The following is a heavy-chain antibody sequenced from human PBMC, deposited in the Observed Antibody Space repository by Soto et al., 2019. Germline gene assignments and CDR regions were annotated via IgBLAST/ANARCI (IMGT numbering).Heavy chain of an antibody. J-gene: IGHJ4*02. CDR2: IYYSGST. CDR1: GASISSSSYY. V-gene: IGHV4-39*01. CDR3: ARLMGARRYYFDY. D-gene: IGHD1-26*01. Sequence: ETLTITCPVSGASISSSSYYWGWIRQPPGKGLEWIGSIYYSGSTYYNPSLKSRVTISVDTSKNQFSLKLSSVTAADTAVYYCARLMGARRYYFDYWGQGTLVTVSS.